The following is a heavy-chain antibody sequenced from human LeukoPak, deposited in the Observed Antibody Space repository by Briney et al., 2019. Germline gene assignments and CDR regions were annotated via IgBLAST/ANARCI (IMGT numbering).Heavy chain of an antibody. D-gene: IGHD6-19*01. Sequence: SETLSPTCTVSGDSISSYYWSWIRQPPGKGLEWIGYISYSGSTNYNPSLKSRVTISVDTSKNQFSLKLTSVTAADTAVYYCARATYSSGWYFLDSWGQGTLVTVSS. J-gene: IGHJ4*02. V-gene: IGHV4-59*01. CDR2: ISYSGST. CDR1: GDSISSYY. CDR3: ARATYSSGWYFLDS.